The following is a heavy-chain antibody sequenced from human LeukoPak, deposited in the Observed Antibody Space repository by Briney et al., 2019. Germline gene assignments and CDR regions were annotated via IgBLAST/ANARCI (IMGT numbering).Heavy chain of an antibody. V-gene: IGHV4-61*02. D-gene: IGHD2-2*01. CDR3: ARVVPNRVFYYYYMDV. J-gene: IGHJ6*03. CDR2: IYTSGST. CDR1: GGSISSGSYY. Sequence: SETLSLTCTVSGGSISSGSYYWSWIRQPAGKGLEWIGRIYTSGSTNYNPSLKSRVTISVDTSKNQFSLKLSSVTAADTAVYYCARVVPNRVFYYYYMDVWGKGTTVTVSS.